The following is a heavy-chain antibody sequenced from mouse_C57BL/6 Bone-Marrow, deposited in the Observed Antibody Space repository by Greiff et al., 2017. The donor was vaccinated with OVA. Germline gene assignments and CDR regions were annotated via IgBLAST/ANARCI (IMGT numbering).Heavy chain of an antibody. V-gene: IGHV2-9-1*01. D-gene: IGHD2-4*01. CDR3: ARNYYDPYYYAMDY. CDR2: IWPSGGT. CDR1: GFSLTSYA. J-gene: IGHJ4*01. Sequence: VLLVESGPGLVAPSQSLSITCTVSGFSLTSYAISWVRQPPGQGLEWLGVIWPSGGTNYNSALKSRLSISKDNSKSQVFLKMNSLHTDDTARYYCARNYYDPYYYAMDYWGQGTSVTVSS.